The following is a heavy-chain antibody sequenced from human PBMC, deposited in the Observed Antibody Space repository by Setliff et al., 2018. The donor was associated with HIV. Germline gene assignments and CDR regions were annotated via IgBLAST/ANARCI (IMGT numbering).Heavy chain of an antibody. CDR2: LNAGNGNT. CDR3: ARLSSAAMWGGGAFDI. D-gene: IGHD2-2*01. J-gene: IGHJ3*02. CDR1: GYSFTSYT. Sequence: ASVKVSCKASGYSFTSYTIHWVRQAPGQRLEWMGWLNAGNGNTKYSQKFRGRVTFTRDTSASKAYLELSGLGFEDTAVYYCARLSSAAMWGGGAFDIWGQGTMVTVSS. V-gene: IGHV1-3*01.